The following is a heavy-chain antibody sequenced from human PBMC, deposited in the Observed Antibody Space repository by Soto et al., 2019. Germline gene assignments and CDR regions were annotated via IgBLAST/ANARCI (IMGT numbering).Heavy chain of an antibody. CDR3: ARETDILTGYASFDP. V-gene: IGHV1-18*04. D-gene: IGHD3-9*01. Sequence: ASVKVSCKASGYTFTSYGISWVRQAPGQGLEWMGWISAYNGNTNYAQKLQGRVTMTTDTSTSTAYMELRSLRSDDTAVYYCARETDILTGYASFDPSGQGPLVTASS. CDR2: ISAYNGNT. CDR1: GYTFTSYG. J-gene: IGHJ5*02.